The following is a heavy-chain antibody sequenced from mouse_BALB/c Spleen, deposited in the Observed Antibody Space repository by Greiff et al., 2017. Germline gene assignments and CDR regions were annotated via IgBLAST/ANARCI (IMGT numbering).Heavy chain of an antibody. CDR3: ARHYYGWYFDV. CDR2: INSNGGST. J-gene: IGHJ1*01. V-gene: IGHV5-6-2*01. CDR1: GFTFSSYY. D-gene: IGHD1-1*01. Sequence: EVHLVESGGGLVKLGGSLKLSCAASGFTFSSYYMSWVRQTPEKRLKLVAAINSNGGSTYYPDTVKGRFTISRDNAKNTLYLQMSSLKSEDTALYYCARHYYGWYFDVWGAGTTVTVSS.